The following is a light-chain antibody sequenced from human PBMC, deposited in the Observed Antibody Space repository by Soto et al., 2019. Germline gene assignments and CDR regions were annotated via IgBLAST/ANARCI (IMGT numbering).Light chain of an antibody. V-gene: IGKV1-39*01. Sequence: DIQMTQSPSFLSASVGDRITIPCRASQSINTNLNWYQWKPGKVPKLLINDAATLRSGVPSRFSGGGSGTDFTLTISNLQPEDLAIYYCQHSYTIPVTFGGGTKVEIK. CDR1: QSINTN. CDR2: DAA. CDR3: QHSYTIPVT. J-gene: IGKJ4*01.